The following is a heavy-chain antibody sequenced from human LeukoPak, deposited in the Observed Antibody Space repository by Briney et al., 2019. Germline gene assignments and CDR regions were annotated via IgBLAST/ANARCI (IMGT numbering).Heavy chain of an antibody. CDR1: GFTVSSNY. V-gene: IGHV3-53*01. D-gene: IGHD3-22*01. Sequence: GGSLRLSCAASGFTVSSNYMSWVRQAPGKGLEWVSVIYSGGGTYYADSVKGRFTISRDNSKNTLYLQMNSLRAEDTAVYYCARAADYSDSSGQLDYWGQGTLVTVSS. J-gene: IGHJ4*02. CDR3: ARAADYSDSSGQLDY. CDR2: IYSGGGT.